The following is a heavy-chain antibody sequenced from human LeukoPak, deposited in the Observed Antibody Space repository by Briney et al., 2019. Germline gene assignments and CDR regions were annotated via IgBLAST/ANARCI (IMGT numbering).Heavy chain of an antibody. CDR2: IRYDGTDK. CDR3: ASVQGSDFWGDAFDI. V-gene: IGHV3-30*02. D-gene: IGHD3-3*01. CDR1: GFTFSNYG. Sequence: GGSLRLSCSASGFTFSNYGMHWVRQAPGKGLEWVAFIRYDGTDKYYADSVKGRFTTSRDNSKNTLYLQLNSLRPEDTAVYYCASVQGSDFWGDAFDIWGQGTMVTVSS. J-gene: IGHJ3*02.